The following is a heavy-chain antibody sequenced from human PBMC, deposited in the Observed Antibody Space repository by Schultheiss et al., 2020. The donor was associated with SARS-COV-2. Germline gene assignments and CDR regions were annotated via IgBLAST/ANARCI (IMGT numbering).Heavy chain of an antibody. V-gene: IGHV1-69*13. CDR3: AAETTVTTYGMDV. Sequence: SVKVSCKASGGIFSNYAISWVRQAPGQGLEWMGGIIPLFGTANYALKFQGRVTITADESTSTTYVELRSLRSEDTAVYYCAAETTVTTYGMDVWGQGTTVTVSS. D-gene: IGHD4-11*01. J-gene: IGHJ6*02. CDR2: IIPLFGTA. CDR1: GGIFSNYA.